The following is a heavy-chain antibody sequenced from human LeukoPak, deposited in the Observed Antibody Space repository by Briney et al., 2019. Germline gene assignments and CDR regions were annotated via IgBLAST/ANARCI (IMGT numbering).Heavy chain of an antibody. CDR3: ARAETAYDSSGYYNH. V-gene: IGHV6-1*01. CDR1: GDSVSSNSAA. D-gene: IGHD3-22*01. Sequence: SQTLSLTFALSGDSVSSNSAAWNWLRQSPSRGLEWLGRTYYRSKWYNDYAVSVKSRITNNPDTSKNQFSLQLNYVTPEDTAMYFCARAETAYDSSGYYNHWGQGTLVTVSS. CDR2: TYYRSKWYN. J-gene: IGHJ5*02.